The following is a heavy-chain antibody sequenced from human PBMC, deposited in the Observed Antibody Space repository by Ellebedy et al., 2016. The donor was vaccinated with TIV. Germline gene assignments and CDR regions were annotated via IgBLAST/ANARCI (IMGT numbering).Heavy chain of an antibody. D-gene: IGHD5-12*01. CDR2: MNPVGSEK. CDR1: GFTFTNYW. CDR3: ARDPNSPGDTGYGDY. V-gene: IGHV3-7*03. J-gene: IGHJ4*02. Sequence: GESLKISCAASGFTFTNYWMSWVRQAPGKGLEWVANMNPVGSEKYYVDAVKGRFTISRDNAQNSLYLHMNNLRAEDTAVYYCARDPNSPGDTGYGDYWGQGVVVTVST.